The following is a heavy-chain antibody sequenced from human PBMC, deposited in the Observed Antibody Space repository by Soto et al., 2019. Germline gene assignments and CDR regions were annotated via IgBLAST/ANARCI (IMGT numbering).Heavy chain of an antibody. CDR2: IYYSGST. Sequence: SETLSLTCTVSGGSISSGGYYWSWIRQHPGKGLEWIGYIYYSGSTYYNPSLKSRVTISVDTSKNQFSLKLSSVTAADTAVYYCASGIAAAEYYGMDVWGQGTTVTVSS. D-gene: IGHD6-13*01. CDR1: GGSISSGGYY. V-gene: IGHV4-31*03. J-gene: IGHJ6*02. CDR3: ASGIAAAEYYGMDV.